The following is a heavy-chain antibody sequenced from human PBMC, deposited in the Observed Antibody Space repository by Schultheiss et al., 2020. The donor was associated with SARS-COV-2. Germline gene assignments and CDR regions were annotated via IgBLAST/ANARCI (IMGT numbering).Heavy chain of an antibody. V-gene: IGHV1-69*13. CDR3: ARDQLGLIVPEASRYCSGGSCYSYYYYGMDV. CDR1: GGTFSSYA. D-gene: IGHD2-15*01. Sequence: SVKVSCKASGGTFSSYAISWVRQAPGQGLEWMGGIIPIFGTANYAQKFQGRVTITADESTSTAYMELSSLRSEDTAVYYCARDQLGLIVPEASRYCSGGSCYSYYYYGMDVWGQGTTVTVSS. CDR2: IIPIFGTA. J-gene: IGHJ6*02.